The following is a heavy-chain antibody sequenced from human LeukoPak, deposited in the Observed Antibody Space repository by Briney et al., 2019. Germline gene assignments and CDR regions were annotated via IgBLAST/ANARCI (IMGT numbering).Heavy chain of an antibody. Sequence: PGGSLTLSCAASGFTFSYHWMTWVRQAPGKGLEWVANIKNDGAVKNYVDSVKGRFTISRDNAKNSLYLQMNSLRAEDTAVYYCAKDSHSKGDFWGQGVLVTVSS. CDR1: GFTFSYHW. D-gene: IGHD6-13*01. J-gene: IGHJ4*02. CDR2: IKNDGAVK. V-gene: IGHV3-7*01. CDR3: AKDSHSKGDF.